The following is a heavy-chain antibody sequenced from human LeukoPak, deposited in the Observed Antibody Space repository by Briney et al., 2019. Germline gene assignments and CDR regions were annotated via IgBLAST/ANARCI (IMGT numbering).Heavy chain of an antibody. CDR3: ARGGWPQLENAFDI. J-gene: IGHJ3*02. Sequence: GASVKVSCKASGYTFTDYYMHWVQQAPGKGLEWMGRVDPEDGETIYAEKFQGRVTITADTSTDTAYMELSSLRSEDTAVYYCARGGWPQLENAFDIWGQGTMVTVSS. D-gene: IGHD5-24*01. CDR1: GYTFTDYY. CDR2: VDPEDGET. V-gene: IGHV1-69-2*01.